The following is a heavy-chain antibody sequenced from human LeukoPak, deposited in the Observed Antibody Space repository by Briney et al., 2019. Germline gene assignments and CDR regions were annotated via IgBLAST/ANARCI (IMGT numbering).Heavy chain of an antibody. CDR2: ISWNSGSI. Sequence: PGGSLRLSCAASGFTFDDYAMHWVRQAPGKGLEWVSGISWNSGSIGYADSVKGRFTISRDNAKNSLHLQMNSLRAEDTALYYCAKGGGSSDYWGQGTLVTVSS. CDR1: GFTFDDYA. V-gene: IGHV3-9*01. CDR3: AKGGGSSDY. D-gene: IGHD1-26*01. J-gene: IGHJ4*02.